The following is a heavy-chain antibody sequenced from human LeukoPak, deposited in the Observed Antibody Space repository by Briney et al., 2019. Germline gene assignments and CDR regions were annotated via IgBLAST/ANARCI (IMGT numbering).Heavy chain of an antibody. J-gene: IGHJ5*02. Sequence: SETLSLTCTVSGDSFTNTDFFWGWIRQPPGKGLEWIANIDDSGRIYSNPSLRSRVTMSRDTSKNQFSLKVTSVTAADTAVYYCARHGSVRSPLGPWGQGTLVTVSS. D-gene: IGHD3-10*01. V-gene: IGHV4-39*01. CDR3: ARHGSVRSPLGP. CDR1: GDSFTNTDFF. CDR2: IDDSGRI.